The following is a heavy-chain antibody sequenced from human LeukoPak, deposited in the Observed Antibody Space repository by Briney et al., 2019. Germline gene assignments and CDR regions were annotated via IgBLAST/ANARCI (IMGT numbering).Heavy chain of an antibody. CDR1: GGTFSIYA. J-gene: IGHJ3*02. D-gene: IGHD1-26*01. CDR3: ARDREGAFDI. Sequence: EASVKVSCKASGGTFSIYAISWVRQAPGQGLEWMGGIIPIFGTANYAQKFQGRVTITADKSTSTAYMELSSLRSEDTAVYYCARDREGAFDIWGQGTMVTVSS. CDR2: IIPIFGTA. V-gene: IGHV1-69*06.